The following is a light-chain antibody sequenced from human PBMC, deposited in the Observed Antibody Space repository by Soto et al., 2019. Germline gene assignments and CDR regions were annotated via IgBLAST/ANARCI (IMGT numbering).Light chain of an antibody. CDR2: DTS. Sequence: QAVVTQEPSLTVSPGGTVTLTCGSSTGAVTSGHYPYWFQQKPGQAPRTLIYDTSNKHSWTPARFSGSLLGGKAALILSGAQPEDEAEYYCLLSYSGAVGGGTKLSVL. V-gene: IGLV7-46*01. J-gene: IGLJ2*01. CDR3: LLSYSGA. CDR1: TGAVTSGHY.